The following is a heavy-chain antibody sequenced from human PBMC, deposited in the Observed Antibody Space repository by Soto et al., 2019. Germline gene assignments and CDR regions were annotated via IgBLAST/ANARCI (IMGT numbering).Heavy chain of an antibody. CDR2: IIPIYGTA. CDR3: AKDRRADWESYYYSAMDV. D-gene: IGHD1-26*01. J-gene: IGHJ6*02. V-gene: IGHV1-69*01. CDR1: GGTFSSFT. Sequence: QVQLVQSGAEVKKPGSSVKVSCKASGGTFSSFTISWVRQAPGQGLEWMGGIIPIYGTANYAQKFQGRVTITADASTRTAYMELSSLRSEDTAVYYCAKDRRADWESYYYSAMDVWGQGPTVNVSS.